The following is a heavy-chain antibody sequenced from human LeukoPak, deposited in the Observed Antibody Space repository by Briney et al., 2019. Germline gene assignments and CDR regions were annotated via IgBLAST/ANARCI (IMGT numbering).Heavy chain of an antibody. CDR3: AKDKPGYSYGLH. CDR1: GFTFSSYS. CDR2: ISSSSSYI. J-gene: IGHJ4*02. D-gene: IGHD5-18*01. V-gene: IGHV3-21*04. Sequence: GGSLRLSCAASGFTFSSYSMNWVRQAPGKGLEWVSSISSSSSYIYYADSVKGRFTISRDNSKNTLYLQMNSLRAEDTAVYYCAKDKPGYSYGLHWGQGTLVTVSS.